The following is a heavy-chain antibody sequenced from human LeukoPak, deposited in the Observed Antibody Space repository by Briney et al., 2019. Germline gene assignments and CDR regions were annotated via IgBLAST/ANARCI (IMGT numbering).Heavy chain of an antibody. CDR3: ARGGLQVSGIDEFDY. D-gene: IGHD6-19*01. J-gene: IGHJ4*02. Sequence: GGSLRLSCAASGFTFIDYDMHWVRQVIGKGPEWVSAIGIRGDTHYSGSVKGRFTISRENAESSLYLQMNSLRAEDTAVYYCARGGLQVSGIDEFDYWGQGTLVTVSS. CDR1: GFTFIDYD. V-gene: IGHV3-13*01. CDR2: IGIRGDT.